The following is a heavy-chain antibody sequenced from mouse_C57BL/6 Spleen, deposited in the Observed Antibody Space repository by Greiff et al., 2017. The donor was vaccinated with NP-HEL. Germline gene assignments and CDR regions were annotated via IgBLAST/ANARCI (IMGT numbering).Heavy chain of an antibody. CDR3: ARWYDGYYRRAFDY. Sequence: EVQGVESGGGLVQPGGSLCLSCAASGFTFTDYYMSWVRQPPGKALEWLGFIRNNANGYTTEYSASVKCRFTISRDNSKSILYLQMNTLRAEDSATYYCARWYDGYYRRAFDYWGQGTTLTVSS. D-gene: IGHD2-3*01. V-gene: IGHV7-3*01. J-gene: IGHJ2*01. CDR2: IRNNANGYTT. CDR1: GFTFTDYY.